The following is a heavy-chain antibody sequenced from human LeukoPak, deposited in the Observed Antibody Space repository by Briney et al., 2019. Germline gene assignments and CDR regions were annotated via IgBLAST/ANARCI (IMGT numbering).Heavy chain of an antibody. V-gene: IGHV4-59*01. J-gene: IGHJ6*03. CDR3: ARVPRSYYYYYYMDV. CDR2: IYYSGSN. CDR1: GGSISSYY. Sequence: PSETLSPTCTVSGGSISSYYWSWIRQPPGKGLEWIGYIYYSGSNNYNPSLKSRVTIPVDTSKNQFSLKLSSVTAADTAVYYCARVPRSYYYYYYMDVWGKGTTVTVSS.